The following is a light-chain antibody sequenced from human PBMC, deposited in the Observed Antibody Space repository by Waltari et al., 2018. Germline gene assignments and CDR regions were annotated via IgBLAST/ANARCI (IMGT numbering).Light chain of an antibody. CDR2: VNGEGSQ. CDR3: QTGGHGTWV. CDR1: SGHSSDV. Sequence: QLVLTQSPSASASLGASVKLTCTLSSGHSSDVIAWHQQQPEKGPRSLMKVNGEGSQIKGDDIPDRFAGSSSGAGRYLSISSLQSEDEADYYCQTGGHGTWVFGGGTRLTVL. J-gene: IGLJ3*02. V-gene: IGLV4-69*01.